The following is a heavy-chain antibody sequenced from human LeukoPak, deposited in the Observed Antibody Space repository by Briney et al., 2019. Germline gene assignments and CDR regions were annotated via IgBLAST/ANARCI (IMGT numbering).Heavy chain of an antibody. Sequence: ASVKVSCKASGYTFRQYSISWVRQAPGRGLEWMGWVSPSHTTRVYAQQFQGRVTMTADTNTNTVSMELRSLRSDDTAVYFCARDYILPLETDNGDGFAIWGQGTVVSVSS. CDR2: VSPSHTTR. CDR3: ARDYILPLETDNGDGFAI. V-gene: IGHV1-18*01. CDR1: GYTFRQYS. D-gene: IGHD3-3*02. J-gene: IGHJ3*02.